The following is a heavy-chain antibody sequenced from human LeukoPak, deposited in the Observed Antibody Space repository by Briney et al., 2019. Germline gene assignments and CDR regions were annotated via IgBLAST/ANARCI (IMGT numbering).Heavy chain of an antibody. J-gene: IGHJ3*02. CDR2: IYHSGST. Sequence: ETLSLTCAVSGYSISSGYYWGWIRQPPGKGLEWIGSIYHSGSTYYNPSLKSRVTISVDTSKNQFSLKLSSVTAADTAVYYCARHRSGVVVPAADDAFDIWGQGTMVTVSS. D-gene: IGHD2-2*01. CDR1: GYSISSGYY. V-gene: IGHV4-38-2*01. CDR3: ARHRSGVVVPAADDAFDI.